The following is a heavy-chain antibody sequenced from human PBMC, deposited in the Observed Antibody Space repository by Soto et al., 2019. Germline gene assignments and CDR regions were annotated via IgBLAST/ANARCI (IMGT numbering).Heavy chain of an antibody. CDR2: IIPILGIA. D-gene: IGHD3-10*01. CDR3: ATEKYYYGSGSIWFDP. J-gene: IGHJ5*02. CDR1: GGTFSSYT. Sequence: SVKVSCKASGGTFSSYTISWVRQAPGQGLEWMGRIIPILGIANYAQKFQGRVTITADKSTSTAYMELSSLRSEDTAVHYCATEKYYYGSGSIWFDPWGQGTLVTVSS. V-gene: IGHV1-69*02.